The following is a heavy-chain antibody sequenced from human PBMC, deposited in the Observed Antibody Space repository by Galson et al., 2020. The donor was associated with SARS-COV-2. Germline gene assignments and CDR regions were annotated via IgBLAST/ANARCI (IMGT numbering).Heavy chain of an antibody. CDR1: GYIFTNFW. CDR2: IYPGDSEI. V-gene: IGHV5-51*01. D-gene: IGHD1-26*01. Sequence: KVSCKSSGYIFTNFWIAWVRQMPGKGLEWMGMIYPGDSEIRYSPSFEGQVTISADNSINTAYLQWSSLKASDTAMYYCARVNSGTLWDTYNWFDPWGQGTLVTGSS. CDR3: ARVNSGTLWDTYNWFDP. J-gene: IGHJ5*02.